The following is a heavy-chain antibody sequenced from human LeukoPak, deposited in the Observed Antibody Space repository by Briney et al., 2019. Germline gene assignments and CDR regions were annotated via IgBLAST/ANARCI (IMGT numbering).Heavy chain of an antibody. CDR2: ISGSGGST. D-gene: IGHD2-2*01. V-gene: IGHV3-23*01. J-gene: IGHJ5*02. CDR1: GFTFSSYA. Sequence: GSLRLSCAASGFTFSSYAMSWVRQAPGKGLEWVSAISGSGGSTYYADSVKGRFTISRDNSKNTLYLQMNSLRAEDTAVYYCAKDRSYCSSTSCYNWFDPWGQGTLVTVSS. CDR3: AKDRSYCSSTSCYNWFDP.